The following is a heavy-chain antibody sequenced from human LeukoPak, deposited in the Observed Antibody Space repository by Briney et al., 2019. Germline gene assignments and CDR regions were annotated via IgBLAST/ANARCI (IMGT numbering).Heavy chain of an antibody. V-gene: IGHV4-59*01. CDR2: IYYSGST. CDR1: GGSISSYY. D-gene: IGHD6-13*01. CDR3: ATWYSSSWSYFDY. J-gene: IGHJ4*02. Sequence: SETLSLTCTVSGGSISSYYWSWIRQPPGKGLEWIGCIYYSGSTNYNPSLKSRVTISVDTSKNQFSLKLSSVTAADTAVYYCATWYSSSWSYFDYWGQGTLVTVSS.